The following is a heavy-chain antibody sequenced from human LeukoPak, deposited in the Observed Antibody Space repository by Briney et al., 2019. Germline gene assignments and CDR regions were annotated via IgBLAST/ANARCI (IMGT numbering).Heavy chain of an antibody. CDR3: ARATRPWIVVLPDY. CDR2: INPNSGGT. Sequence: ASVKVSCKASGYTFTGYYMHWVRQAPGQGLEWMGWINPNSGGTNYAQKFQGRVTMTRDTSIGTAYMELSRLRSDDTAVYYCARATRPWIVVLPDYWGQGTLVTVSS. V-gene: IGHV1-2*02. CDR1: GYTFTGYY. D-gene: IGHD3-22*01. J-gene: IGHJ4*02.